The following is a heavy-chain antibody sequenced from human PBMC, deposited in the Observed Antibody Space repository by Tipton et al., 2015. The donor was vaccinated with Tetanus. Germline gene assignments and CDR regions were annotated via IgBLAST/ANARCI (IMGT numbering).Heavy chain of an antibody. D-gene: IGHD3-10*01. CDR1: GFIFRSYG. CDR2: IKQDGNEK. V-gene: IGHV3-7*03. Sequence: SLRLSCAASGFIFRSYGIHWVRQAPGKGLEWVANIKQDGNEKYHVDSVKGRFTISRDNGKNLLYLQMNSLRVEDTAVYYCARDPHTIRTGNHRGFDYWGQGTKVTVSS. J-gene: IGHJ4*02. CDR3: ARDPHTIRTGNHRGFDY.